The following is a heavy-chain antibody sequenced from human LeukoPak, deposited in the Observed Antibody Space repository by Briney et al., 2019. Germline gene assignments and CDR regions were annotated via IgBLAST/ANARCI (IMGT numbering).Heavy chain of an antibody. V-gene: IGHV1-46*01. J-gene: IGHJ5*02. CDR1: GYIFTKYY. CDR3: ARDRELRITLGGAAWFDP. D-gene: IGHD3-16*01. CDR2: INPSGGSA. Sequence: GASVNVSCKASGYIFTKYYMHWLRQAPGQGLEWMGIINPSGGSATYAQKFQGRVTMTSDTSTNTAYMELSGLRSEDTAIYYCARDRELRITLGGAAWFDPWGQGTLVTVSS.